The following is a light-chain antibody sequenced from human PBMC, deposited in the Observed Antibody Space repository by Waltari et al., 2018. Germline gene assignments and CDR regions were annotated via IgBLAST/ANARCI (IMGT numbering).Light chain of an antibody. J-gene: IGKJ2*01. V-gene: IGKV3-20*01. Sequence: VLTQSPGTLSLSPGESATLSCRASQRLTKTYLAWYQQKPGQAPRLLIDGASSRAAGIPDRFSGSGSGTDFTLTISRLEPDDFAVYYCQQYGSSIMYTFGQGTKLEIK. CDR3: QQYGSSIMYT. CDR2: GAS. CDR1: QRLTKTY.